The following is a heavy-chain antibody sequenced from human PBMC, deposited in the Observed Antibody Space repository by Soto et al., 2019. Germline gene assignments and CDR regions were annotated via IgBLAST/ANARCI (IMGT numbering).Heavy chain of an antibody. D-gene: IGHD4-17*01. CDR1: SGSISSSSSY. CDR3: GAKDYGAKGCYFET. Sequence: QLQLQESGPGLVKPSETLSLTCTVSSGSISSSSSYWGWIRQPPGKGLEWIGSIYYSGHTSYNPSLKGRVTISIDSSKTQLCLKLQSVTTADAAVYYCGAKDYGAKGCYFETWGQGTLVTVSS. V-gene: IGHV4-39*01. J-gene: IGHJ4*02. CDR2: IYYSGHT.